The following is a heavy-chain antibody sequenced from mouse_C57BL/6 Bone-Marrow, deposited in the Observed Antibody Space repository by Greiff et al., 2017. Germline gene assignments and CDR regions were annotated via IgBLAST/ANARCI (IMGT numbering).Heavy chain of an antibody. J-gene: IGHJ1*03. Sequence: QVQLQQSGAELVKPGASVKMSCKASGYTFTSYWITWVKQRPGQGLEWIGDIYPGSGSTNYNEKFKSKATLTVDKSSSTAYMQLSSLTSEDSAVYYCARPYYSNYWYVDVWGTGTTVTVSS. CDR1: GYTFTSYW. CDR3: ARPYYSNYWYVDV. V-gene: IGHV1-55*01. CDR2: IYPGSGST. D-gene: IGHD2-5*01.